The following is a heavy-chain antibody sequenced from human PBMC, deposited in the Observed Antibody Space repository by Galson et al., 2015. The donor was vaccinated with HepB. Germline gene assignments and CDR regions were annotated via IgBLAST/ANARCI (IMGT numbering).Heavy chain of an antibody. J-gene: IGHJ6*02. V-gene: IGHV3-11*05. D-gene: IGHD4/OR15-4a*01. Sequence: GRFTISRDNAKNSLYLQMNSLRAEDTAVYYCAREGVTMGYYYGMDVWGQGTTVTVSS. CDR3: AREGVTMGYYYGMDV.